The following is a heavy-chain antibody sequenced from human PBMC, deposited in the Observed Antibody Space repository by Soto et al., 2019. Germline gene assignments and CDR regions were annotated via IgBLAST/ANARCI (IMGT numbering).Heavy chain of an antibody. V-gene: IGHV4-59*01. D-gene: IGHD3-22*01. CDR2: IYYSGST. Sequence: QVQLQESGPGLVKPSETLSLTCTVSGGSISSYYWSWIRQPPGKGLEWIGYIYYSGSTNYNPSLKSRVTISVDTSKNQFSLKLSSVTAADTAVYYCAKSHYYDSSGYYRDAFDIWGQGTMGTVSA. J-gene: IGHJ3*02. CDR1: GGSISSYY. CDR3: AKSHYYDSSGYYRDAFDI.